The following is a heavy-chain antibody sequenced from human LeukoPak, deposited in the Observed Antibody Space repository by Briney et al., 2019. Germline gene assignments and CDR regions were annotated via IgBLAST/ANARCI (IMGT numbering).Heavy chain of an antibody. J-gene: IGHJ4*02. CDR2: INHSGST. CDR1: GGSFSGYC. D-gene: IGHD4-17*01. CDR3: ARGPVTTDPFDY. V-gene: IGHV4-34*01. Sequence: SETLSLTCAVYGGSFSGYCWSWIRQPPGKGLEWIGEINHSGSTNYNPSLKSRVTISVDTSKNQFSLKLSSVTAADTAVYYCARGPVTTDPFDYWGQGTLVTVSS.